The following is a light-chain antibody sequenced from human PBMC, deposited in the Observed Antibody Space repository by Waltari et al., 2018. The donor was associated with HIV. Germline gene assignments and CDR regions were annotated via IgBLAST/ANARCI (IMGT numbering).Light chain of an antibody. J-gene: IGLJ1*01. CDR1: SSHLGATFD. CDR2: ANS. CDR3: QSFDSSLNAYV. Sequence: QSVLTQAPSVSGAPGQRVPISCTGSSSHLGATFDLHWYQLLPCSSPQLLIFANSNRPSGVPDRFSGSKSGTSASLAITGLHPEDEAEYYCQSFDSSLNAYVFGTGTTVIVL. V-gene: IGLV1-40*01.